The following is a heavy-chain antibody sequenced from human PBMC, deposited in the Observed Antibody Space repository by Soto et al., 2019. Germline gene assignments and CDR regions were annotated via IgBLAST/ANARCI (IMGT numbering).Heavy chain of an antibody. J-gene: IGHJ4*02. CDR2: ISYDGNVA. Sequence: QVQLVESGGGVVQPGRSLRLSCAASGFTFSSYGMQWVRQAPGKGLEWVTVISYDGNVAYYADSVKGRFTISRDNSKNTLYLLMNSMRTEDTAMYYCAKEGPITNWYFDYWGQGTLVTVSS. D-gene: IGHD1-1*01. CDR3: AKEGPITNWYFDY. V-gene: IGHV3-30*18. CDR1: GFTFSSYG.